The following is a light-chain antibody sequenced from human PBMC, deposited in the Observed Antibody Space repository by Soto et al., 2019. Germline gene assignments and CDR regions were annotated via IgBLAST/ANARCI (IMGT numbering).Light chain of an antibody. CDR2: GAS. J-gene: IGKJ3*01. V-gene: IGKV3-20*01. CDR3: QHYGSSPPFT. Sequence: EIVMTQSPATLSVSPGERATLSCRASQSVGSNLAWYQQKPGQAPRLLIYGASNRATGIPDRFSGSGSGTDFTLTISRLEPEDFAVYYCQHYGSSPPFTFGPGTTVDIK. CDR1: QSVGSN.